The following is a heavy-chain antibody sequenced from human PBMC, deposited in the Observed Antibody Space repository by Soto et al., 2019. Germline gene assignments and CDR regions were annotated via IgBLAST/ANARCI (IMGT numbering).Heavy chain of an antibody. V-gene: IGHV1-46*01. CDR1: GYTFTSYY. CDR2: INPSGGST. Sequence: ASVKVSCKASGYTFTSYYMHWVRQAPGQGLEWMGIINPSGGSTSYAQKFQGRVTMTRDTSTSTVYMELSSLRSEDTAVYYCARLVLRFLEWLLTLFYYYYGMDVWGQGTTVTVS. CDR3: ARLVLRFLEWLLTLFYYYYGMDV. D-gene: IGHD3-3*01. J-gene: IGHJ6*02.